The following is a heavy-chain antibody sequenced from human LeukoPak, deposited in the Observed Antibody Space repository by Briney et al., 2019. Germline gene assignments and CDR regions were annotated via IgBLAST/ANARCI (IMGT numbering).Heavy chain of an antibody. V-gene: IGHV3-23*01. CDR1: GVTFSSYA. CDR3: AKPLEKYTYGGNFDY. D-gene: IGHD4-23*01. J-gene: IGHJ4*02. CDR2: ISSSADST. Sequence: GGSLRLSCEASGVTFSSYAMSWVRQAPGKGLAWVSVISSSADSTYYADSVKGRFTISRDNSKNTLYLQMNNLRAEDTAVYYCAKPLEKYTYGGNFDYWGQGILVTVSS.